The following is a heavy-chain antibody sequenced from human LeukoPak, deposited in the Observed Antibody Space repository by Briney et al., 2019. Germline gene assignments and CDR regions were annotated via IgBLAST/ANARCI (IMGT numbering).Heavy chain of an antibody. D-gene: IGHD2-15*01. CDR1: GFTFSSYA. J-gene: IGHJ3*02. CDR2: INSDGSST. V-gene: IGHV3-74*01. Sequence: GGSLRLSCAASGFTFSSYAMSWVRQAPGKGLVWVSRINSDGSSTNYADSVKGRFTFSRDNAKNTLSLQMNSLRAEDTAVYYCARTGSGGAFGAFDIWGQGTMVTVSS. CDR3: ARTGSGGAFGAFDI.